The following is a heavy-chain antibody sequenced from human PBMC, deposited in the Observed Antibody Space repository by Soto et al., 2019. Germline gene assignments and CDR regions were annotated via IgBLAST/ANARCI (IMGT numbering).Heavy chain of an antibody. CDR1: GGTFSSYT. CDR3: ARAAVSKNWFDP. Sequence: QVQLVQSGAEVKKPGSSVKVSCKASGGTFSSYTISWVRQAPGQGLEWMGRIIAILGIANYAQKFQGRVTITADKSTSTAYMELSSLRSEDTAVYYCARAAVSKNWFDPWGQGTLVTVSS. J-gene: IGHJ5*02. CDR2: IIAILGIA. V-gene: IGHV1-69*02. D-gene: IGHD6-25*01.